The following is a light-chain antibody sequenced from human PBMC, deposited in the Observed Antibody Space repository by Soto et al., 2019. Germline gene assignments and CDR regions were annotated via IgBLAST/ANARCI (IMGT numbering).Light chain of an antibody. CDR3: CSYAGSYFFV. CDR2: DVT. CDR1: SSDVGGYNY. J-gene: IGLJ1*01. Sequence: QSALTQPPSVSGSPGQSVTISCTGTSSDVGGYNYVSWYQQHPGKAPKLILYDVTKRPSGVPDRFFGSKSGNTASLTISGLQAEDEADYHCCSYAGSYFFVFGTGTKVTVL. V-gene: IGLV2-11*01.